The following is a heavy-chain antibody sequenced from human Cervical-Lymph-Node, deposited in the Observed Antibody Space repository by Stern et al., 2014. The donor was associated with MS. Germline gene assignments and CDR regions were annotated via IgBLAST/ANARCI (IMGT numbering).Heavy chain of an antibody. Sequence: VHLVESGGGVVQPGRSLRLSCAASGFTFSSYGMHWVRQAPGKGLVWVAVISYDGSNKYYADSVKGRFTISRDNSKNTLYLQMNSLRAEDTAVYYCAKRLGYCSSTSCRYYYYGMDVWGQGTTVTVSS. CDR3: AKRLGYCSSTSCRYYYYGMDV. CDR2: ISYDGSNK. D-gene: IGHD2-2*01. V-gene: IGHV3-30*18. J-gene: IGHJ6*02. CDR1: GFTFSSYG.